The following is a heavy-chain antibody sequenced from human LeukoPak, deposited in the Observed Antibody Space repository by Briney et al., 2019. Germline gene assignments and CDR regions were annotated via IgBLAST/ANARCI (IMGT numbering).Heavy chain of an antibody. D-gene: IGHD1-7*01. J-gene: IGHJ4*02. CDR3: ARGDWNYAPKAYFDY. Sequence: SETLSLTCAVYGGSFSGYYWSWIRQPPGKGLEWIGEINHSGSTNYNPSLKSRDTISVDTSKNQFSLKLSSVTAADTAVYYCARGDWNYAPKAYFDYWGQGTLVTVSS. CDR2: INHSGST. V-gene: IGHV4-34*01. CDR1: GGSFSGYY.